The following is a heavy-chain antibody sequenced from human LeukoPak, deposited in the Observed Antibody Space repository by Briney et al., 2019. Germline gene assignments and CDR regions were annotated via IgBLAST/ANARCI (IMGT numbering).Heavy chain of an antibody. Sequence: SETLSLTCTVSGGSISSSSYYWGWIRQPPGKGLEWIGSIYYSGSTYYNPSLKSRVTISVDTSKNQFSLELSSVTAADTAVYYCARDGAATVSGYAFDIWGQGTMVTVSS. D-gene: IGHD6-19*01. CDR1: GGSISSSSYY. CDR3: ARDGAATVSGYAFDI. CDR2: IYYSGST. V-gene: IGHV4-39*07. J-gene: IGHJ3*02.